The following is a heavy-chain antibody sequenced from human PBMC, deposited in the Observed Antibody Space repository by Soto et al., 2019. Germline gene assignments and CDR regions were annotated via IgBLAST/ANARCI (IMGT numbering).Heavy chain of an antibody. CDR1: GYIFKNYY. V-gene: IGHV1-46*02. J-gene: IGHJ4*01. Sequence: QVQLVQSGAEVKKPGASVKISCETSGYIFKNYYIHWVRQAPGQGLEWMAIFNPFSGATNYEQRLQGRVTATMDMSTSTVYMELNNLRSEDTAMYYCARDLTSGDYWGQGTLSSVSS. CDR2: FNPFSGAT. CDR3: ARDLTSGDY. D-gene: IGHD3-3*01.